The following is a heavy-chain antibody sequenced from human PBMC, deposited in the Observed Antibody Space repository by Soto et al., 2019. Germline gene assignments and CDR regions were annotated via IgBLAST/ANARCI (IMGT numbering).Heavy chain of an antibody. V-gene: IGHV3-23*01. Sequence: EVQLLESGGGLVQPGGSLRLSCGASGFTFSNCGMSWLRQAPGKGLEWVSSISGSGGNTYYADSMKGWFTISRDNSRDTLFLQMNSLRAEDTAVYYCAKDRRSSGNYGYFDYWCQGSLVTVSS. J-gene: IGHJ4*02. CDR3: AKDRRSSGNYGYFDY. CDR2: ISGSGGNT. D-gene: IGHD1-26*01. CDR1: GFTFSNCG.